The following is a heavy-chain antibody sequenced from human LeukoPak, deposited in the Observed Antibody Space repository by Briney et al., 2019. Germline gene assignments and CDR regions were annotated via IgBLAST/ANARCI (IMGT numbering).Heavy chain of an antibody. CDR3: TRGGYGNFDY. D-gene: IGHD5-18*01. CDR1: GGSISSYY. V-gene: IGHV4-59*01. J-gene: IGHJ4*02. CDR2: IYYSGST. Sequence: SETLSLTCTVSGGSISSYYWSWIRQPPGKGLEWIGYIYYSGSTNYNPSLKSRVTISVDTSKNQFSLKLSSVTAADTAVYYCTRGGYGNFDYWGQGTLVTVSS.